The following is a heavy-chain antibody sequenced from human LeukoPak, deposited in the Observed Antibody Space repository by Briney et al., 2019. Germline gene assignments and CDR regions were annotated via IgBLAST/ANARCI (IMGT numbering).Heavy chain of an antibody. CDR3: ARGYSYGKNAFDI. CDR2: IYYSGST. V-gene: IGHV4-59*01. J-gene: IGHJ3*02. D-gene: IGHD5-18*01. Sequence: SETLSLTCTVSGGSISSYYWSWIRQPPGKGLEWIGYIYYSGSTNYNPSLKSRVTISVDTSKNQFSLRLSSVTAADTAVYYCARGYSYGKNAFDIWGQGTMVTVSS. CDR1: GGSISSYY.